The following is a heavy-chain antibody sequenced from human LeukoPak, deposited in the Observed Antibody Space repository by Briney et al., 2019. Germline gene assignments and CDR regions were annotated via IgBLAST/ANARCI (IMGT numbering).Heavy chain of an antibody. Sequence: PGGSLRLSCAASGLPFSFYWMSWVRQALGKGLEWVANIKQDGSEKYYINSVKGRFTISRDNAENSLYLQMNSLRAEDTAVYYCARDGCSSTSCYTRGDVWGKGTTVTVSS. CDR2: IKQDGSEK. V-gene: IGHV3-7*01. J-gene: IGHJ6*04. CDR1: GLPFSFYW. D-gene: IGHD2-2*01. CDR3: ARDGCSSTSCYTRGDV.